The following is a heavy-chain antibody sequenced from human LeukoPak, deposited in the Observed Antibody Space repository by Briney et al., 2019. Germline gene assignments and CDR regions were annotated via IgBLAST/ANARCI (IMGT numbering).Heavy chain of an antibody. V-gene: IGHV3-7*01. D-gene: IGHD1-26*01. Sequence: GGSLRLSCAASGFIFTDYGMSWFRQAPGKGLEWVANIKKDATEKHYVDSVMGRFTISRDNANNTLHLQMNSLRVEDTAIYYCARVPGRAPDYWGQGTLVTVPS. CDR1: GFIFTDYG. J-gene: IGHJ4*02. CDR3: ARVPGRAPDY. CDR2: IKKDATEK.